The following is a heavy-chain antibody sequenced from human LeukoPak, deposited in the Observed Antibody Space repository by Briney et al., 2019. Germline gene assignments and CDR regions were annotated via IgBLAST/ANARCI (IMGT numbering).Heavy chain of an antibody. D-gene: IGHD3-10*01. CDR1: GYTFTGYY. CDR3: ARVTHYYGSGSYNAFDI. V-gene: IGHV1-2*02. CDR2: INPNSGGT. Sequence: GASVKVSCKASGYTFTGYYMHWVRQAPGQGLEWMGWINPNSGGTNYAQKFQGRVTMTRDTSTSTAYMELSRLRSDDTAVYYCARVTHYYGSGSYNAFDIWGQGTMVTVSS. J-gene: IGHJ3*02.